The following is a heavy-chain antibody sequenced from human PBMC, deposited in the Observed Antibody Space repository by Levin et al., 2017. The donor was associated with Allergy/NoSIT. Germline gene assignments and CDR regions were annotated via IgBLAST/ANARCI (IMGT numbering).Heavy chain of an antibody. D-gene: IGHD6-19*01. CDR3: ARAGQWLGYDAFDI. V-gene: IGHV4-59*01. Sequence: PSQTLSLTCTVSGGSISSYYWSWIRQPPGKGLEWIGYIYYSGSTNYNPSLKSRVTISVDTSKNQFSLKLTSVTAADTAVYYCARAGQWLGYDAFDIWGQGTMVIVSS. CDR1: GGSISSYY. CDR2: IYYSGST. J-gene: IGHJ3*02.